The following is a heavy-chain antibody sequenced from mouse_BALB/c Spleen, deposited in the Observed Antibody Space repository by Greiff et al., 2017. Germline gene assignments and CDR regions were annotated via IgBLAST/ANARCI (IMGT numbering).Heavy chain of an antibody. Sequence: VKLMESGAELMKPGASVKISCKATGYTFSSYWIEWVKQRPGHGLEWIGEILPGSGSTNYNEKFKGKATFTADTSSNTAYMQLSSLTSEDSAVYYCARKGLLRYFDYWGQGTTLTVSS. J-gene: IGHJ2*01. CDR1: GYTFSSYW. D-gene: IGHD1-1*01. CDR2: ILPGSGST. V-gene: IGHV1-9*01. CDR3: ARKGLLRYFDY.